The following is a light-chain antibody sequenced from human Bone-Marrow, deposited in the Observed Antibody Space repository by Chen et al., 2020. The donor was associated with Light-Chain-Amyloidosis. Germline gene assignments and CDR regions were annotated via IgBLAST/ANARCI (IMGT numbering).Light chain of an antibody. CDR3: QQRSSWPIT. Sequence: EIVLTQSPATLSLSPGVRATLSRRASQSVRNYLAWYQQKPGQAPRLLIYDASTRATGIPARFSGSGSGTDFTLTINSLEPEDFAVYYCQQRSSWPITFGPGTRVDIK. V-gene: IGKV3-11*01. CDR1: QSVRNY. J-gene: IGKJ3*01. CDR2: DAS.